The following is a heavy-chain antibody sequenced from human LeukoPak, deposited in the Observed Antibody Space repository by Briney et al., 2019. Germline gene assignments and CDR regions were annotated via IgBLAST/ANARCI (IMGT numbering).Heavy chain of an antibody. CDR2: ISYDGSNK. CDR3: AREGPLYIVVVPAAIDY. CDR1: GFTFSSYG. Sequence: PGGSLRLFCAASGFTFSSYGMHWVRQAPGKGLEWVAVISYDGSNKYYADSVKGRFTISRDNSKNTLYLQMNSLRAEDTAVYYCAREGPLYIVVVPAAIDYWGQGTLVTVSS. D-gene: IGHD2-2*01. V-gene: IGHV3-30*01. J-gene: IGHJ4*02.